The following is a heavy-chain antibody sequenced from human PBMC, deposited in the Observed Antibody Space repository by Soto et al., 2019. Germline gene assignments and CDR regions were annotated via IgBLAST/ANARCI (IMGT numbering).Heavy chain of an antibody. D-gene: IGHD6-19*01. Sequence: CGSMRLSCAASEFTISSYARRRISQAPGKGLEWVSVISGSGGSTYYADSVKGRFTISRDNSKNTLYLQMNSLRAEDTAVYYCAKDQLAVAGLNWFDPWGQGTLVTVSS. CDR2: ISGSGGST. V-gene: IGHV3-23*01. J-gene: IGHJ5*02. CDR3: AKDQLAVAGLNWFDP. CDR1: EFTISSYA.